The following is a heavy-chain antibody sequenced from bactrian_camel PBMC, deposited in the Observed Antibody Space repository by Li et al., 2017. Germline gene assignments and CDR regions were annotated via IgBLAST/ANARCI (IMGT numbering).Heavy chain of an antibody. CDR3: AAAQGYVVYRLQSTGYQY. CDR2: IDKDGASS. CDR1: GFFFHAVY. J-gene: IGHJ4*01. Sequence: DVQLVESGGGLVQPGGSLRLSCAASGFFFHAVYMTWVRQAPGMGLEWVSTIDKDGASSYYADSVKGRFTISRDSAENTVYLQMNNLKPEDTALYYCAAAQGYVVYRLQSTGYQYWGEGTQVTVS. V-gene: IGHV3S40*01. D-gene: IGHD3*01.